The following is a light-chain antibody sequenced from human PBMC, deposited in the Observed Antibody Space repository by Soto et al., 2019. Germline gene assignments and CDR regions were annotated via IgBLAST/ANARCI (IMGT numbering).Light chain of an antibody. CDR1: SSDVDGYNY. CDR2: DVT. CDR3: SSYTSSNTRQIV. V-gene: IGLV2-14*03. Sequence: QSALTQPASVSGSPGQSITISCTGTSSDVDGYNYVSWYQHHPGKAPKLIIYDVTNRPSGVSNPFSGSKSGNTASLTISGLQPEDEADYYCSSYTSSNTRQIVFGTGIKLTVL. J-gene: IGLJ1*01.